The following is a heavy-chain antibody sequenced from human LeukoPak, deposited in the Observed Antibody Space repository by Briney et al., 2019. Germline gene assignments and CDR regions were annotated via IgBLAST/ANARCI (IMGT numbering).Heavy chain of an antibody. J-gene: IGHJ4*02. CDR2: ISAYNGNT. CDR1: GYTFTSYG. V-gene: IGHV1-18*01. Sequence: ASVKVSCKASGYTFTSYGISWVRQAPGQGLEWMGWISAYNGNTNYAQRLQGRVTMTTDTSTSTAYMGLRSLRSDDTAVYYCARGVQQQLIYYFDYWGQGTLVTVSS. D-gene: IGHD6-13*01. CDR3: ARGVQQQLIYYFDY.